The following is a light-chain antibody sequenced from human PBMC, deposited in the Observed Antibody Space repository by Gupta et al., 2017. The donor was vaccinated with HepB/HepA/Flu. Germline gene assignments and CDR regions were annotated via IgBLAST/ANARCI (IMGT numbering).Light chain of an antibody. J-gene: IGLJ2*01. Sequence: SYELTQPLSVSVALGQTARITCGGNNIGSKNVHWYQQKPGQAPVLVICRDSNRPSGIPERFSGSNSGNTATLTISRAQAGDEADYYCQVWDSSTAAVFGGGTKLTVL. CDR3: QVWDSSTAAV. CDR2: RDS. V-gene: IGLV3-9*01. CDR1: NIGSKN.